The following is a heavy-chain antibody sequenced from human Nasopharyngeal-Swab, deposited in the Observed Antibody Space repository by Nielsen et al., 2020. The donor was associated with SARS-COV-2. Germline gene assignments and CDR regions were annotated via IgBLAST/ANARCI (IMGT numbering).Heavy chain of an antibody. D-gene: IGHD4-17*01. Sequence: GGSLRLSCAASGFTFSSYGMHWVRQAPGKGLEWVANIKQDGSEKYYVDSVKGRFTTSRDNAKNSLYLQMNSLRAEDTAVYYCARDGAFSSYYGPPFYYYYGMDVWGQGTTVTVSS. CDR3: ARDGAFSSYYGPPFYYYYGMDV. CDR2: IKQDGSEK. V-gene: IGHV3-7*01. J-gene: IGHJ6*02. CDR1: GFTFSSYG.